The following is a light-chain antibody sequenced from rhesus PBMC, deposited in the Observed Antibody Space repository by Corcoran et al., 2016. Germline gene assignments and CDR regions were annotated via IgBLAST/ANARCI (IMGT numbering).Light chain of an antibody. J-gene: IGKJ3*01. Sequence: DIQMTQSPSSLSASVGDRVTITCRASQGINHYLSWYKQKPGKAPKPLIYYASNLETGVPSRFSGNGSWTDYTLTIRSLQPADIATYYCQQYNTSPFTFGPGTKLDIK. V-gene: IGKV1-66*01. CDR2: YAS. CDR1: QGINHY. CDR3: QQYNTSPFT.